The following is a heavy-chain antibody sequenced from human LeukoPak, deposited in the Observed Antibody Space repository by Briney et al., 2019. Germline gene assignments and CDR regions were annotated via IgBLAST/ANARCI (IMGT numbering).Heavy chain of an antibody. Sequence: GGSLRLSCAASGFTFSSYSMNWVRQAPGKGLEWVSPISSSSSYIYYADSVKGRFTISRDNAKNSLYLQMNSLRAEDTAVYYCARDHPFRYCSSTSCYAWDYWGQGTLVTVSS. CDR3: ARDHPFRYCSSTSCYAWDY. CDR1: GFTFSSYS. CDR2: ISSSSSYI. J-gene: IGHJ4*02. V-gene: IGHV3-21*01. D-gene: IGHD2-2*01.